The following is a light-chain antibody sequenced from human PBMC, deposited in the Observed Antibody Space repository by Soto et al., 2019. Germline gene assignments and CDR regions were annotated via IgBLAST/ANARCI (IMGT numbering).Light chain of an antibody. CDR1: QSVSINY. V-gene: IGKV3-20*01. J-gene: IGKJ1*01. Sequence: EIVLTQSPGTLSLSPGDIATLSCRASQSVSINYLAWYQQKPGQAPRLLIGASSRATGVPDRFIASGSGTDFTLTISRLEPEDFAVYYCQQFASSPRTFGRGTKVDIK. CDR2: GAS. CDR3: QQFASSPRT.